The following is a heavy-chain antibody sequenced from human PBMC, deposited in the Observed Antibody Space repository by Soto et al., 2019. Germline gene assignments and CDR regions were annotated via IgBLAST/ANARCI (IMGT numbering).Heavy chain of an antibody. CDR1: GFTFSDYW. CDR2: IYTDGSRT. D-gene: IGHD4-17*01. Sequence: EVQLVESGGGLVQPGGSLRLSCAVSGFTFSDYWMHWVRPAPGKGLVWVSRIYTDGSRTNYADSVKGRFTISRDNAENTLYLQMNSLRAEETAVYYCARGVRGSYGLDIWGQGTMVTVSS. CDR3: ARGVRGSYGLDI. J-gene: IGHJ3*02. V-gene: IGHV3-74*01.